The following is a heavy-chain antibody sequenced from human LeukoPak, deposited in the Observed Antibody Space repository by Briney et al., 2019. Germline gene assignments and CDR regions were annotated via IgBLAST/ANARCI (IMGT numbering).Heavy chain of an antibody. V-gene: IGHV4-34*01. D-gene: IGHD2-2*01. CDR3: ASLRRDIVVVPAAMRRYYFDY. Sequence: PSETLSLTCAVYVGSFSGYYWSWIRPPPGKGVEWIGEINHSGSTNYNPSHKSRVNISVDTSKNQFSLKLSSVTAADTAVYYCASLRRDIVVVPAAMRRYYFDYWGQGTLVTVSS. J-gene: IGHJ4*02. CDR1: VGSFSGYY. CDR2: INHSGST.